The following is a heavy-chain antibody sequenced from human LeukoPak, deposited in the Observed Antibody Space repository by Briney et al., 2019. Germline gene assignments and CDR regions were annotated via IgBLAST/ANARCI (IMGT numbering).Heavy chain of an antibody. CDR3: ATGTVSSCWLGIFDF. J-gene: IGHJ4*02. CDR1: GYTLTEVS. V-gene: IGHV1-24*01. D-gene: IGHD6-13*01. Sequence: GASVKVSCKISGYTLTEVSMHWVRQAPGKGLEWMGRFDPEDGETLSAQRFQGRLTMTEDTSADTAYMELSSLTSDDTALYYCATGTVSSCWLGIFDFWGQGTLVTVSS. CDR2: FDPEDGET.